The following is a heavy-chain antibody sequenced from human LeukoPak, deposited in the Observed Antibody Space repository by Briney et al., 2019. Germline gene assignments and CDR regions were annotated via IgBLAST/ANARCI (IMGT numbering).Heavy chain of an antibody. V-gene: IGHV3-48*03. Sequence: GGSLRLSCAASGFTFSSYEMNWVRQAPGKGLEWVSYISSSGSTIYYADSVKGRFTISRDNAKNSLYLQMNSLRAEDTARYYCAREGDSAYCGGDCYFGAFDIWGQGTMVTVSS. D-gene: IGHD2-21*02. CDR2: ISSSGSTI. CDR1: GFTFSSYE. J-gene: IGHJ3*02. CDR3: AREGDSAYCGGDCYFGAFDI.